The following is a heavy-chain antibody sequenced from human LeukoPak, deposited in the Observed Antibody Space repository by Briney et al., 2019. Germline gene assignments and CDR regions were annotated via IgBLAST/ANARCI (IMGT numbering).Heavy chain of an antibody. Sequence: GGSLRLSCAASGFRFNTYAMSWVRQAPGKGLEWVSVISGSGATTYYADSVKGRFTISRDNSKNTLYLQMNSLRAEDTAVYYCAKVGHYYDSSGYGPHYYYYMDVWGKGTTVTVSS. J-gene: IGHJ6*03. CDR2: ISGSGATT. CDR1: GFRFNTYA. V-gene: IGHV3-23*01. D-gene: IGHD3-22*01. CDR3: AKVGHYYDSSGYGPHYYYYMDV.